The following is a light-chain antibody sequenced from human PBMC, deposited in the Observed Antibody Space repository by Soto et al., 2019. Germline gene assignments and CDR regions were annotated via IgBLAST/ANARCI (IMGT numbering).Light chain of an antibody. J-gene: IGKJ1*01. CDR2: KAS. Sequence: DIQMTKSPSTLSGSVGDRVTIACRASQTISSWLAWYQQKPGKAPKLLIYKASTLKSGVPSRFSGSGSGTEFTLTISSLQPDDFATYHCQHYNSYSEAFGQGTKVDIK. CDR1: QTISSW. V-gene: IGKV1-5*03. CDR3: QHYNSYSEA.